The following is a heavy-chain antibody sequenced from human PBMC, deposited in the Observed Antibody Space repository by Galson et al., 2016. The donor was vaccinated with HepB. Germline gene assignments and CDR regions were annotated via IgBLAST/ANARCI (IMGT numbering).Heavy chain of an antibody. D-gene: IGHD6-13*01. J-gene: IGHJ4*02. CDR3: AKWSDAAATY. Sequence: SLRLSCAASGFSFSNYVMSWVRQAPGKGLQWVSAMSDSAGSAYYADSVKGRFTISRDNSKNTLYLQMSSLTAEDTAVYYCAKWSDAAATYWGQGALVTVSS. CDR1: GFSFSNYV. V-gene: IGHV3-23*01. CDR2: MSDSAGSA.